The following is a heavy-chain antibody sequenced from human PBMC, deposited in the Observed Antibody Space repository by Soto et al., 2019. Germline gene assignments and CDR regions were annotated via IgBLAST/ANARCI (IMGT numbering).Heavy chain of an antibody. V-gene: IGHV3-30*13. J-gene: IGHJ4*02. D-gene: IGHD3-22*01. CDR3: AKDTYYHDSSGYYTFDN. CDR1: GSTFSSYG. Sequence: QVQLVESGGGVVQPGTSLRLSCAASGSTFSSYGMHWVRQAPGKGLESVAVISYDGRNKRYLDSVKGRFTISRDNSKNRLDLQMYSLRAEDTAMYYCAKDTYYHDSSGYYTFDNWGQGTLVTVSS. CDR2: ISYDGRNK.